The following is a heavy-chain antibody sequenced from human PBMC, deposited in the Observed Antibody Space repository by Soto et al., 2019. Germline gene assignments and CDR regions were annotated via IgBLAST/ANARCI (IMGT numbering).Heavy chain of an antibody. D-gene: IGHD6-13*01. CDR3: ARASRSAGTDC. CDR1: GGSISSDGYY. CDR2: IYYSGTT. V-gene: IGHV4-31*03. J-gene: IGHJ4*02. Sequence: QVQLQESGPRLVKPSQTLSLTCTVSGGSISSDGYYWSWIRQHPGKGLEWIGYIYYSGTTYYNPSLKGRVTISVDTSKNQFSLKLSSVTAADAAVYYCARASRSAGTDCWGQGTLVTVSS.